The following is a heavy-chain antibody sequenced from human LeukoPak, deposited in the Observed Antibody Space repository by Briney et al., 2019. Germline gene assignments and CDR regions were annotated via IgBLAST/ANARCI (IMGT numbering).Heavy chain of an antibody. V-gene: IGHV4-31*03. J-gene: IGHJ4*02. CDR1: GGSISSGGYY. CDR2: IYNGGST. Sequence: SETLSLTCTVSGGSISSGGYYWSWLRQHPGTGLEWIGYIYNGGSTNYNPSLKSRVTISVDTSKNQFSLKLSSVTAADTAVFYCARDAVPYSSSWIPGYWGQGTLVTVSS. D-gene: IGHD6-13*01. CDR3: ARDAVPYSSSWIPGY.